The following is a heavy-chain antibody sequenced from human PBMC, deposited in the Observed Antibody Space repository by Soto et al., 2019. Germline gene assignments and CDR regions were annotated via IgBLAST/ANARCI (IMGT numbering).Heavy chain of an antibody. J-gene: IGHJ4*02. V-gene: IGHV3-48*02. CDR2: ISSSSSTI. D-gene: IGHD4-17*01. CDR1: GFTFSSYN. CDR3: ARDLGYGDPTWPYFDY. Sequence: EVQLVESGGGLVQPGGSLRLSCAASGFTFSSYNMNWVSQAPGKGLEWVSYISSSSSTIYYADSVKGRFTISRDNAKNSLYLQMNSLRDEDTAVYYCARDLGYGDPTWPYFDYWGQGTLVTVSS.